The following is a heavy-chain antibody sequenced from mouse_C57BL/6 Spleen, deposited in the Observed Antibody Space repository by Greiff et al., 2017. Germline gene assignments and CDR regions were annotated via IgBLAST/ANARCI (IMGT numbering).Heavy chain of an antibody. V-gene: IGHV1-55*01. Sequence: QVQLQQPGAELVKPGASVKMSCKASGYTFTSYWITWVKQRPGQGLEWIGDIYPGSGSTNYNEKFKSKATLTVDTSSSTAYMQRSSLTSEDSAVYYCARRDGYYGYFDVWGTGTTVTVSS. CDR1: GYTFTSYW. J-gene: IGHJ1*03. CDR2: IYPGSGST. CDR3: ARRDGYYGYFDV. D-gene: IGHD2-3*01.